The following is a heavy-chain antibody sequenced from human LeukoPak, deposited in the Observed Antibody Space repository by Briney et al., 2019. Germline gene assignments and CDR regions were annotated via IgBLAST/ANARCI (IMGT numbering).Heavy chain of an antibody. V-gene: IGHV3-23*01. Sequence: GGSLRLSCAASGFTFSSYGMSWVRQAPGKGLEWVSAISGSGGSTYYADSVKGRFTISRDNSKNTLYLQMNSLRAEDTAVYYCATSYYGSGSYYYWGQGTLVTVSS. CDR2: ISGSGGST. D-gene: IGHD3-10*01. CDR1: GFTFSSYG. CDR3: ATSYYGSGSYYY. J-gene: IGHJ4*02.